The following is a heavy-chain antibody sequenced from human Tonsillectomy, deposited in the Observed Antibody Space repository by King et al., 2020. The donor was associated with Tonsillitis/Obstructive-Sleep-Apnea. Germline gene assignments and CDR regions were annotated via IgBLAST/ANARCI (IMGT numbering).Heavy chain of an antibody. D-gene: IGHD3-16*02. V-gene: IGHV3-23*04. J-gene: IGHJ3*02. CDR2: SRGSGGST. Sequence: VQLVESGGGLVQPGGSLRLSCAASGFTFRNFAMSWVRQAPGKGRGWVAGSRGSGGSTYYTDSVRGSFTISRDDSKNTLYLQLNSLRAEDIAVDYCAKDDPHFISFGGVIVTSFDIWGQGTMVTVSS. CDR3: AKDDPHFISFGGVIVTSFDI. CDR1: GFTFRNFA.